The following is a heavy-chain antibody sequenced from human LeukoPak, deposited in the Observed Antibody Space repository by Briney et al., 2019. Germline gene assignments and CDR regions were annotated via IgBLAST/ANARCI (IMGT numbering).Heavy chain of an antibody. CDR3: ARGATYYYGSGSYSYYYYYYMDV. Sequence: ASVKVSCKASGYTFTSYDINWVRQATGQGLEWMGWMNPNSGNTGYAQKFQGRVTITRNTSISTAYMELSSLRSEDTAVYYCARGATYYYGSGSYSYYYYYYMDVWGKGTTVTVSS. D-gene: IGHD3-10*01. V-gene: IGHV1-8*03. J-gene: IGHJ6*03. CDR2: MNPNSGNT. CDR1: GYTFTSYD.